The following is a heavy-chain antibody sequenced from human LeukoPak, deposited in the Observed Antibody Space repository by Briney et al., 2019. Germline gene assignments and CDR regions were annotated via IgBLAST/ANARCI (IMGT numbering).Heavy chain of an antibody. Sequence: GASVTVSFTASGYTFTSYDINWVRQATGQGLEGMGWMNPNSGNTGYAQKFQGRVTMTRNTSISTAYMELSSLKSEDTAVYYCARGVAGSLDYWGQGTLVTVSS. CDR1: GYTFTSYD. J-gene: IGHJ4*02. V-gene: IGHV1-8*01. CDR2: MNPNSGNT. D-gene: IGHD6-19*01. CDR3: ARGVAGSLDY.